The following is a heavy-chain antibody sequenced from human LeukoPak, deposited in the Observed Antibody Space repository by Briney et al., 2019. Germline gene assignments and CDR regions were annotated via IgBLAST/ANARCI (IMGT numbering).Heavy chain of an antibody. V-gene: IGHV1-8*01. CDR2: MNPNSGNT. J-gene: IGHJ4*02. CDR3: ARGPARALDYCYQDY. D-gene: IGHD2/OR15-2a*01. Sequence: ASVKVSCKASGYTFTSYDINWVRQATGQGLEWMGWMNPNSGNTDYAQKFQGRVTMTRNTSISTAYMELSSLRSEDTAIYYCARGPARALDYCYQDYWGQGTLVIVSS. CDR1: GYTFTSYD.